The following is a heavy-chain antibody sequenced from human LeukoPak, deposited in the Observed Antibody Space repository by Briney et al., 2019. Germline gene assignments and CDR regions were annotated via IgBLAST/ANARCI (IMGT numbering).Heavy chain of an antibody. CDR2: INPNSGGT. CDR3: ARVGYEQYSLGY. CDR1: GYTFTGYY. J-gene: IGHJ4*02. V-gene: IGHV1-2*02. Sequence: ASVKVSCKASGYTFTGYYMHWVRQAPGQGLEWMGWINPNSGGTNYARKFQGRVTMTRDTSISTAYMELSRLRSDDTAVYYCARVGYEQYSLGYWGQGTLVTVSS. D-gene: IGHD5-18*01.